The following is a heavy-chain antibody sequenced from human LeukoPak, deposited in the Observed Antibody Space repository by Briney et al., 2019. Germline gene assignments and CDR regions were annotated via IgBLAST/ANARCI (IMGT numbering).Heavy chain of an antibody. V-gene: IGHV3-64D*06. CDR3: VRGTGY. Sequence: GSLRLSCSLSTFTPSTDVMHCVRHPPRGGLEYVSAIISNVDNTNHTDSVKGRFTISREDSKNMLNLQMSSMGPDDTAVYFCVRGTGYWGQGTLVTVSS. CDR1: TFTPSTDV. J-gene: IGHJ4*02. CDR2: IISNVDNT.